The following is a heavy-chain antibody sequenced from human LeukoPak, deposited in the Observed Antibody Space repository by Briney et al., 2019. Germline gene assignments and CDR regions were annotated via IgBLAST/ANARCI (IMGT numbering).Heavy chain of an antibody. Sequence: SSETLSLTCAVYGGSFSGYYWSWIRQPPGKGLEWIGEINHSGSTNYNPSLKSRVTISVDTSKNQFSLKLSSVTAADTAVYYCARGSWVRGVIMGYWGQGTLVTVSS. D-gene: IGHD3-10*01. CDR3: ARGSWVRGVIMGY. CDR1: GGSFSGYY. V-gene: IGHV4-34*01. CDR2: INHSGST. J-gene: IGHJ4*02.